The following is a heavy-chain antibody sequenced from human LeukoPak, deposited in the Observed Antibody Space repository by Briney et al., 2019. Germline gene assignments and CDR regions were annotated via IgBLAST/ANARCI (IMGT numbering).Heavy chain of an antibody. V-gene: IGHV3-30*04. J-gene: IGHJ4*02. D-gene: IGHD6-25*01. CDR2: ISYDGKIK. CDR3: ARDPQRGAPDYFDS. Sequence: GGSLRLSCAASGFTFRTSPMHWVRQAPGKGLEWVAVISYDGKIKVYADSVKGRFTISRDIAKNMLYLEMNSLRTEDTAVYYCARDPQRGAPDYFDSWGQGTLVTVSS. CDR1: GFTFRTSP.